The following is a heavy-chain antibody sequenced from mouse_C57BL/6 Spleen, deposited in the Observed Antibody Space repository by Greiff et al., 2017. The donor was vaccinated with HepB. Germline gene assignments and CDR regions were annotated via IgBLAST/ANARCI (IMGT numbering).Heavy chain of an antibody. V-gene: IGHV1-59*01. CDR1: GYTFTSYW. CDR3: AQLPVTS. J-gene: IGHJ3*01. D-gene: IGHD5-5*01. Sequence: QVQLKQSGAELVRPGTSVKLSCKASGYTFTSYWMHWVKQRPGQGLEWIGVIDPSDSYTNYNQKFKGKATLTVDTSSSTAYMQLSSLTSEDSAVYYCAQLPVTSWGQGTLVTVSA. CDR2: IDPSDSYT.